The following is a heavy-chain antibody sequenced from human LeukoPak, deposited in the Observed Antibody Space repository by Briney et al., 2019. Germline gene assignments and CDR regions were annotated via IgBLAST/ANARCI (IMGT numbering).Heavy chain of an antibody. J-gene: IGHJ6*03. V-gene: IGHV4-59*12. CDR2: IFYGGST. CDR1: GDSISRYY. CDR3: ARDPGYCSSTSCLYYYYYYMDV. D-gene: IGHD2-2*01. Sequence: SDTLSLTCTVSGDSISRYYWSWIRQPPGKGLERIGHIFYGGSTSYKPSLKSRVTISVDTSKNQFSLKLSSVTAADTAVYYCARDPGYCSSTSCLYYYYYYMDVWGKGTTVTVSS.